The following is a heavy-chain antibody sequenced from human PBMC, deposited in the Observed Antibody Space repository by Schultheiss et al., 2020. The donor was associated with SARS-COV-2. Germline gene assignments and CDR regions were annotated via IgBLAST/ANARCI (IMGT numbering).Heavy chain of an antibody. D-gene: IGHD5-12*01. V-gene: IGHV3-30*03. CDR2: ISYDGSNK. CDR3: ASIYPGLAIKDY. CDR1: GFTFSSYG. Sequence: GGSLRLSCAASGFTFSSYGMHWVRQAPGKGLEWVAVISYDGSNKYYADSVKGRFTISRDNAKNSLYLQMNSLRAEDTAVYYCASIYPGLAIKDYWGQGTLVTVSS. J-gene: IGHJ4*02.